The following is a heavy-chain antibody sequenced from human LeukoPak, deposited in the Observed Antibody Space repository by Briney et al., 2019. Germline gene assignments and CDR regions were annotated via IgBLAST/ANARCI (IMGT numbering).Heavy chain of an antibody. J-gene: IGHJ4*02. Sequence: PSETLSLTCAVYGGSFSGYYWSWIRQPPGKGLEWIGEINHSGSTNYNPSLKSRVTISVDTSKNQFSLKLSSVTAAGTAVYYCAVDYGGNSHFDYWGQGTLVTVSS. V-gene: IGHV4-34*01. CDR3: AVDYGGNSHFDY. D-gene: IGHD4-23*01. CDR2: INHSGST. CDR1: GGSFSGYY.